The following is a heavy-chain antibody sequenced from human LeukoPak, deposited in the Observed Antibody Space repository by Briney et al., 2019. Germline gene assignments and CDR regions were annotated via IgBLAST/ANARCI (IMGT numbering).Heavy chain of an antibody. V-gene: IGHV4-31*03. Sequence: SETLSPTCTVSGGSISSGGYYWSWIRQHPGKGLEWIGYIYYSGSTYYNPSPKSRVTISVDTSKNQFSLKLSSVTAADTAVYYCARDHYYDSSGYYGLDIWGQGTMVTVSS. CDR2: IYYSGST. D-gene: IGHD3-22*01. CDR3: ARDHYYDSSGYYGLDI. CDR1: GGSISSGGYY. J-gene: IGHJ3*02.